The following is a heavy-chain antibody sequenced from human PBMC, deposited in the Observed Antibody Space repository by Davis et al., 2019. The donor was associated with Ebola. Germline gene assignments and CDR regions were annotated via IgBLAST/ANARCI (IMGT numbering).Heavy chain of an antibody. CDR3: ARIHYYYYYAMDV. Sequence: MPGGSLRLSCTVSGGSISSYYWSWIRQPPGKGLEWIGYIYYSGSTNYNPSLKSRVTISVDTSKNQFSLKLSSVTAADTAVYYCARIHYYYYYAMDVWGQGTTVTVSS. CDR1: GGSISSYY. J-gene: IGHJ6*02. CDR2: IYYSGST. V-gene: IGHV4-59*12.